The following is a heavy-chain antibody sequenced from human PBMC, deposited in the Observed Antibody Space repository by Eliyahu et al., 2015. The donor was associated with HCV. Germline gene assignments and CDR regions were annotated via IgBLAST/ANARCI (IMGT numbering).Heavy chain of an antibody. V-gene: IGHV3-7*03. CDR2: IRQDGGET. Sequence: EVQLVESGGGLVQPGGSLXLSCAASEVTFSTNYMNWVRQAPGKGLEWVAIIRQDGGETYYVDSVKGRFTISRDKAKNSLYLDMNSLRVEDTAMYYCVSAAGWEPEYWGQGTLVTVSS. CDR1: EVTFSTNY. J-gene: IGHJ1*01. D-gene: IGHD1-14*01. CDR3: VSAAGWEPEY.